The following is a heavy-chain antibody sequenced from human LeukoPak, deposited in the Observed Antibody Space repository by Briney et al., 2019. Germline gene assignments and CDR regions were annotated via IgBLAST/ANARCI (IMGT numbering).Heavy chain of an antibody. CDR2: ISSSGSTI. D-gene: IGHD2-2*02. J-gene: IGHJ5*02. Sequence: GRSLRLSCAASRFTFSDYYMSWIRQAPRKGLEWVSYISSSGSTIYYADSVKGRFTISRDNAKNPLYLQMNSLRAEDTAVYYCARGGYCSSTSCYNNWFDPWGQGTLVTVSS. CDR3: ARGGYCSSTSCYNNWFDP. V-gene: IGHV3-11*04. CDR1: RFTFSDYY.